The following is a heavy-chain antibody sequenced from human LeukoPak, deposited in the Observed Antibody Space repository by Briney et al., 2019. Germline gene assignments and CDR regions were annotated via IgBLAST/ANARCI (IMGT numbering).Heavy chain of an antibody. CDR2: INPSGGST. V-gene: IGHV1-46*01. CDR1: GYTFTSYY. Sequence: ASVKVSCKASGYTFTSYYMHWVRQAPGQGLEWMGIINPSGGSTSYAQKFQGRVTMTRDMSTSTVYMELSSLRSEDTAVYYCARDTSWAVAGWTDDAFDIWGQGTMVTVSS. D-gene: IGHD6-19*01. CDR3: ARDTSWAVAGWTDDAFDI. J-gene: IGHJ3*02.